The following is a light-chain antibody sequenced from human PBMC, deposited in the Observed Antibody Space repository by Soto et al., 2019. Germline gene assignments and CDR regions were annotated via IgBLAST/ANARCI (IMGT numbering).Light chain of an antibody. CDR3: QQRSNWPPLFT. Sequence: EIVLTQSPATLSLSPGERATLSCRASQSVSSYLAWYQQKPGQAPRLLIYDASNRATGIPARFSGSGSGTDFTLTISSLEPEDFEVYYCQQRSNWPPLFTFSPGTKVDIK. CDR1: QSVSSY. V-gene: IGKV3-11*01. J-gene: IGKJ3*01. CDR2: DAS.